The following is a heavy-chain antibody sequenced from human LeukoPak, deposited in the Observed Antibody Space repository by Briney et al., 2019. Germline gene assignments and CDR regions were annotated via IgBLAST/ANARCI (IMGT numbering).Heavy chain of an antibody. CDR2: IIPIFGTA. D-gene: IGHD2-8*01. Sequence: SVKVSCKASGGTFSSYAISWVRQAPGQGLEWMGGIIPIFGTANYAQKFQGRVTITADESTSTAYMELSSLRSEGTAVYYCARSGLYVVRYGMDVWGQGTTVTVSS. J-gene: IGHJ6*02. CDR3: ARSGLYVVRYGMDV. V-gene: IGHV1-69*13. CDR1: GGTFSSYA.